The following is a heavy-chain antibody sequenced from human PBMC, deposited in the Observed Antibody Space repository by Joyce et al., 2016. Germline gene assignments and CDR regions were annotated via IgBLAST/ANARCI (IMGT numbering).Heavy chain of an antibody. CDR3: ARAYGVAAVRYYFDY. CDR1: GFTFSNYA. Sequence: EVLLLESGGGLVQPGGSLRLSCVASGFTFSNYAMTWVRQAPGKGLEWVSTISGSVGNTYYADSVKGRFTISRDNFKNTLFLRMNSLRVEDTAQYYCARAYGVAAVRYYFDYWGQGTLIAVSS. J-gene: IGHJ4*02. CDR2: ISGSVGNT. V-gene: IGHV3-23*01. D-gene: IGHD2-15*01.